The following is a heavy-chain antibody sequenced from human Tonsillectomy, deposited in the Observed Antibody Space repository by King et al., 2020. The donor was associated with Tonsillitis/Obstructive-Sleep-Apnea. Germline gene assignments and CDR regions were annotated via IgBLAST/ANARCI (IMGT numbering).Heavy chain of an antibody. Sequence: QLQESGPGLVKPSETLSLTCTVSGGSISSSSYYWGWIRQPPGKGLEWIGSFYYSGTTYYNPSLKSRVTISVDTSKNQFSLKLSSVTAADTAVYYCARRLDSGTHYDYYMDVWGKGTTVTVSS. J-gene: IGHJ6*03. D-gene: IGHD1-14*01. CDR1: GGSISSSSYY. CDR3: ARRLDSGTHYDYYMDV. CDR2: FYYSGTT. V-gene: IGHV4-39*01.